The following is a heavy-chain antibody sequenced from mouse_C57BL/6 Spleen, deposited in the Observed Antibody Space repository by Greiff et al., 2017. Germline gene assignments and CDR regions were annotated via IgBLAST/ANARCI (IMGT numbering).Heavy chain of an antibody. CDR1: GYTFTSYW. J-gene: IGHJ4*01. Sequence: VQLQQPGAELVMPGASVKLSCKASGYTFTSYWMHWVKQRPGQGLEWIGEIDPSDSYTNYNQKFKGKSTLTVDKSSSTAYMQLSSLTSEDSAVYYCARSVAVVAPCAMDYWGQGTSVTVSS. D-gene: IGHD1-1*01. V-gene: IGHV1-69*01. CDR2: IDPSDSYT. CDR3: ARSVAVVAPCAMDY.